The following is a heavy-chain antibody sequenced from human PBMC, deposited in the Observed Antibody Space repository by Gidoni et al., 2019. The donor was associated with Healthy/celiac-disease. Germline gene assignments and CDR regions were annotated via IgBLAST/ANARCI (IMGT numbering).Heavy chain of an antibody. CDR3: ARDQRLRSLDD. CDR1: GYTFTSYG. V-gene: IGHV1-18*01. J-gene: IGHJ4*02. D-gene: IGHD1-26*01. Sequence: QVQLVQSGAEVKKPGASVKVSCKASGYTFTSYGISWVRQAPGQGLEWMGWISAYNGNTNYAQKLKGRDTMTTDTSTRTAYMELRSLGSDDTAVYYCARDQRLRSLDDWGQGTLVTVSS. CDR2: ISAYNGNT.